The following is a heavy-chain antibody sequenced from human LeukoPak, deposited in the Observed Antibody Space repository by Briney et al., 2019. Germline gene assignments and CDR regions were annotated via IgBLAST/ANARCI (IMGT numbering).Heavy chain of an antibody. V-gene: IGHV3-64D*06. CDR2: ISSNGGST. Sequence: GGSLRPSCSASGFTFSSYGMQWVRQAPGKGLEYVSAISSNGGSTYYADSVKGRSTISRDNSKNTLYLQMSSLRTEDTAVYYCVKNGARGYSSSWPTLHYGMDVWGQGTTVTVSS. CDR1: GFTFSSYG. D-gene: IGHD6-13*01. J-gene: IGHJ6*02. CDR3: VKNGARGYSSSWPTLHYGMDV.